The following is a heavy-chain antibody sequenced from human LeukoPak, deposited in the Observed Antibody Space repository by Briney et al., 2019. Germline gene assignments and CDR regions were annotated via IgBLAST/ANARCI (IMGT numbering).Heavy chain of an antibody. V-gene: IGHV3-21*01. Sequence: KTGGSLRLSCAASGFTFSNYNMNWVRQAPGKGLEWVSSISSSSSYIFYADSVKGRFTISRDNAKNSLYLQMNSLRAEDTAVYYCARQYYYGSGNYYLGAFDIWGQGTMVTVSS. J-gene: IGHJ3*02. D-gene: IGHD3-10*01. CDR2: ISSSSSYI. CDR1: GFTFSNYN. CDR3: ARQYYYGSGNYYLGAFDI.